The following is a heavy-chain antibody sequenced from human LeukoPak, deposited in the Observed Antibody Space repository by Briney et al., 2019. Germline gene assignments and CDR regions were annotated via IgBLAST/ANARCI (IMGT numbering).Heavy chain of an antibody. CDR3: ARGGGGDYWFDP. CDR2: ISGSGHDI. J-gene: IGHJ5*02. CDR1: GLSFSDSY. Sequence: GGSLRLSCVVSGLSFSDSYMTWIRQTPGMGLESLAYISGSGHDIYYADSVKGRFTISRDNAKNSLYLQMNSLRAEDTAVYYCARGGGGDYWFDPWGQGTLVTVSS. V-gene: IGHV3-11*04. D-gene: IGHD2-21*02.